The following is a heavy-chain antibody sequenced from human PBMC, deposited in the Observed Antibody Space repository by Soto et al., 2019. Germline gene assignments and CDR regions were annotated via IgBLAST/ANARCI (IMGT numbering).Heavy chain of an antibody. CDR3: AKGRPGVAAAPGY. J-gene: IGHJ4*02. D-gene: IGHD2-21*01. V-gene: IGHV3-23*01. CDR1: GFTFSDYA. Sequence: PGGSLRLSCAASGFTFSDYAMAWVRQAPVKGLEWVSSASGSGSGTYYADSLKGRFTISRDNSKNTLFLHMTNLRAGDTAPYFCAKGRPGVAAAPGYWGQGTLATVPS. CDR2: ASGSGSGT.